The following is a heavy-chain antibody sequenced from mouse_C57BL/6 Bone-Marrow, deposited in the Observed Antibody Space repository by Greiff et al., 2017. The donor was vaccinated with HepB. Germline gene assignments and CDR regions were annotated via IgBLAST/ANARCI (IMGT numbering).Heavy chain of an antibody. V-gene: IGHV1-52*01. Sequence: VQLQQPGAELVRPGSSVKLSCKASGYTFTSYWMHWVKQRPIQGLEWIGNIDPSDSETHYNQKFKDKATLTVDKSSSTAYMQLSSLTSEDSAVYYCARQDHYEYYYAMDYWGQGTSVTVSS. CDR3: ARQDHYEYYYAMDY. CDR2: IDPSDSET. J-gene: IGHJ4*01. CDR1: GYTFTSYW. D-gene: IGHD2-4*01.